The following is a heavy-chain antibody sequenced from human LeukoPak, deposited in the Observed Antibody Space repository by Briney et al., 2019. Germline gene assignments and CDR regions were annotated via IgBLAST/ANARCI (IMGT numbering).Heavy chain of an antibody. CDR3: ARVKIAAASYLFDY. CDR2: IRYDGSNK. Sequence: GGSLRLSCAASGFTFSSYGMHWVRQAPGKGLEWVAFIRYDGSNKYYADSVKGRFTISRGNSKNTLYLQMNSLRAEDTAVYYCARVKIAAASYLFDYWGQGTLVTVSS. J-gene: IGHJ4*02. CDR1: GFTFSSYG. V-gene: IGHV3-30*02. D-gene: IGHD6-13*01.